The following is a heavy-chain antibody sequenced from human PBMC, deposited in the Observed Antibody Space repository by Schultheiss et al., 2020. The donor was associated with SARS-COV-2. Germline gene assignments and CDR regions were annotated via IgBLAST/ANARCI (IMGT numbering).Heavy chain of an antibody. V-gene: IGHV4-34*01. CDR2: INHSGST. J-gene: IGHJ5*02. CDR3: ARRNAPPNGTSCYCFDP. D-gene: IGHD2-2*01. Sequence: SETLSLTCAVYGGSFSGYYWSWIRQPPGKGLEWIGEINHSGSTNYNPSLKSRVTMSVDTSKNQFSLKLSSVTAADTAVYYCARRNAPPNGTSCYCFDPWGREPL. CDR1: GGSFSGYY.